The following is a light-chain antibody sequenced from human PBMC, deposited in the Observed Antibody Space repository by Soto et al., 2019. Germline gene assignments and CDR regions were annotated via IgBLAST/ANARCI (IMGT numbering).Light chain of an antibody. Sequence: SYELTQAPSVSVAPGQTARMTCGGDNIGGKSVHWYQQKAGQAPVLVVYDDSDRPSGIPERFSGYNSGTTATLTINRVEAGDEADYYCHVWDSSSDHFHVVFGGGTKLTVL. CDR2: DDS. CDR1: NIGGKS. CDR3: HVWDSSSDHFHVV. V-gene: IGLV3-21*02. J-gene: IGLJ2*01.